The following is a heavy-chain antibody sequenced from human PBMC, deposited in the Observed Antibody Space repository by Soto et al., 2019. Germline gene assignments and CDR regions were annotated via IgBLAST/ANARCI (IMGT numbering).Heavy chain of an antibody. CDR2: IYYSGST. D-gene: IGHD6-13*01. CDR1: GGSINSGGYY. Sequence: QVQLQESGPGLVKPSQTLSLICTVSGGSINSGGYYWSWIRQPPGKGLEWIGYIYYSGSTYYNPCLPISVTIAAAAYQIPFTLKLGSGADADADVYVCAIAYRHSGYSRSWVFDSWGQGTLVNVSS. V-gene: IGHV4-31*03. J-gene: IGHJ4*02. CDR3: AIAYRHSGYSRSWVFDS.